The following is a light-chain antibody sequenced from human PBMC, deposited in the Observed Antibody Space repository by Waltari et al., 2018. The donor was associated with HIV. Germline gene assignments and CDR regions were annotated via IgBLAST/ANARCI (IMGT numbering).Light chain of an antibody. CDR1: SSDVGSYNY. CDR2: EVT. V-gene: IGLV2-14*01. Sequence: QSALAQPASVSGSPGQSITISCTGTSSDVGSYNYVSWYQHHPGKAPQLMIYEVTRRASGVSTRFSGSKAGNTASLTSSGLQAEDEADYYCSSFTASGTQVFGGGTKLAVL. J-gene: IGLJ3*02. CDR3: SSFTASGTQV.